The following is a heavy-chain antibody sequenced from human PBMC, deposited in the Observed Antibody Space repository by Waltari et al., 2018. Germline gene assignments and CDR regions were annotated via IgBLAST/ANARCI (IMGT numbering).Heavy chain of an antibody. Sequence: QVQLVQSGAEVKKPGASVKVSCKASGYTFTGYYMHWVRQAPGQGLEWMGWINPNSGGTNYAQKFQGRVTITADESTTTVYMDLGSLTSEDSAMYYCARTNRGSHWACDYWGQGTRVTVSS. V-gene: IGHV1-2*02. D-gene: IGHD1-26*01. CDR2: INPNSGGT. J-gene: IGHJ4*02. CDR3: ARTNRGSHWACDY. CDR1: GYTFTGYY.